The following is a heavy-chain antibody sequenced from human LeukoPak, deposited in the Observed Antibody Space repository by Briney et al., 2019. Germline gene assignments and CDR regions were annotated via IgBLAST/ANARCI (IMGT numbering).Heavy chain of an antibody. Sequence: ASVKVSCKASGYTFTGYYMHWVRQAPGQRLEWMGWINPNSGGTSYAQKFQGRVTMTRDTSISTAYMELSRLRSDDTAVYYCARDKAYTWTYYYDSSGHKTDYWGQGTLVTVSS. CDR3: ARDKAYTWTYYYDSSGHKTDY. CDR2: INPNSGGT. D-gene: IGHD3-22*01. V-gene: IGHV1-2*02. J-gene: IGHJ4*02. CDR1: GYTFTGYY.